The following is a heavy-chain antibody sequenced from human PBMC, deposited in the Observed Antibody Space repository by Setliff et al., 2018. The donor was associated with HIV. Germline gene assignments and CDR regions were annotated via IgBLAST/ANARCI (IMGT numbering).Heavy chain of an antibody. J-gene: IGHJ4*02. CDR1: GFTFSNYW. CDR2: IKTDSSST. D-gene: IGHD2-21*02. V-gene: IGHV3-74*01. CDR3: ARDMNGDDV. Sequence: GGSLRLSCAVSGFTFSNYWMHWVRQVPGKGLEWVSRIKTDSSSTDYADSVKGRFTISRDNAKNSLYLQMSSLRVEDTAIYYCARDMNGDDVWGRGTLVTVSS.